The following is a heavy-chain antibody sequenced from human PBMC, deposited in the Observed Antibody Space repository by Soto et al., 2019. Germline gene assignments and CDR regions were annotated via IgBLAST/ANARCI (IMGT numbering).Heavy chain of an antibody. CDR3: AKRSPYSSGWYSPIFDY. CDR1: GFSVSDYA. Sequence: GGSLRLSCAASGFSVSDYAMSWVRQAPGKGLEWVSVISESGGSTHYADSVRGRFTVSRDNSKNSLSLRMNSLRDEDTAVYFCAKRSPYSSGWYSPIFDYCRQRAPVPVSS. D-gene: IGHD6-13*01. V-gene: IGHV3-23*01. CDR2: ISESGGST. J-gene: IGHJ4*02.